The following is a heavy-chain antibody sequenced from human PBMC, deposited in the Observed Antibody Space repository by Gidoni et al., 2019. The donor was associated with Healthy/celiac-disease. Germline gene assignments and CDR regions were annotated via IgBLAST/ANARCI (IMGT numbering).Heavy chain of an antibody. Sequence: QVQLVQSGAEVKKPGASVNVYCKASGYTFIRYGISWVRQAPGQGFEWMGWISAYNGNTNYAQKLQGRVTMTTDTSTSTAYMELRSLRSDDTAVYYCARSEVTIFGVVYYFDYWGQGTLVTVSS. CDR1: GYTFIRYG. D-gene: IGHD3-3*01. CDR2: ISAYNGNT. J-gene: IGHJ4*02. CDR3: ARSEVTIFGVVYYFDY. V-gene: IGHV1-18*01.